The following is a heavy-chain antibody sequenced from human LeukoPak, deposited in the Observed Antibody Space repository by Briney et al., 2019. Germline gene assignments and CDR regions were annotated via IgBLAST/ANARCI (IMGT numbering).Heavy chain of an antibody. D-gene: IGHD2-21*01. CDR2: INHSGST. CDR3: ARAPARGGDFDY. V-gene: IGHV4-34*01. J-gene: IGHJ4*02. Sequence: KTSETLSLTCAVYGGSFSGYYWSWIRQPPGKGLEWIGEINHSGSTNYNPSLKSRVTISVDTSKNQFSLKLSSVTAADTAVYYCARAPARGGDFDYWGQGTLVTVSS. CDR1: GGSFSGYY.